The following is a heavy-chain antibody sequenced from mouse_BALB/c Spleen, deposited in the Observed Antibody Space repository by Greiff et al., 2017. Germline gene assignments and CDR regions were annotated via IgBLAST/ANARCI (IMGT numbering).Heavy chain of an antibody. J-gene: IGHJ2*01. CDR3: ARGTARATLDY. V-gene: IGHV5-12-2*01. CDR1: GFTFSSYT. Sequence: EVHLVESGGGLVQPGGSLKLSCAASGFTFSSYTMSWVRQTPEKRLEWVAYISNGGGSTYYPDTVKGRFTISRDNPKNTLFLQMTSLRSEDTAMYYCARGTARATLDYWGQGTTLTVSS. D-gene: IGHD3-2*01. CDR2: ISNGGGST.